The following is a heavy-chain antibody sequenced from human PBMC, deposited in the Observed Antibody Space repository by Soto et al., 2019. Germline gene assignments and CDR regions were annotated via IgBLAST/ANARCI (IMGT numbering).Heavy chain of an antibody. Sequence: QVQLVESGGGVVLPGRSLRLSCAASGFSFSTDDLHWVRQAPGKGLEWVALISSAVSNKYYADSVKGRFTISRDNTKNTLYLKMMTPRPGVTAVYYCAIGDSHAEYGMCVWAKGTTGTVSS. CDR1: GFSFSTDD. D-gene: IGHD5-18*01. CDR2: ISSAVSNK. V-gene: IGHV3-30*03. J-gene: IGHJ6*04. CDR3: AIGDSHAEYGMCV.